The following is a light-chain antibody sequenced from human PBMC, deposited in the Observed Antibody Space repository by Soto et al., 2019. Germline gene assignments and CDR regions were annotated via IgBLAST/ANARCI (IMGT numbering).Light chain of an antibody. CDR1: QTISNW. Sequence: DIQMTQSPSTLSASVGDRVTITCRASQTISNWLAWYQQKPGQAPKLLIYDAYSLESGAPSWFGGSASGTEFTLTISSLQPDDFATYYCQQYNSYQYTFGQGTNLEI. J-gene: IGKJ2*01. CDR2: DAY. V-gene: IGKV1-5*01. CDR3: QQYNSYQYT.